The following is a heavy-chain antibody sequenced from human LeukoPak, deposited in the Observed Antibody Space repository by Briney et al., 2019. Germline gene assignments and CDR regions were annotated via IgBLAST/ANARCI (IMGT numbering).Heavy chain of an antibody. Sequence: ASVKVSCKASGYTFTGYDINWVRQATGQGLEWMGWMNPNSGNTGYAQKFQGRVTITRNTSISTAYMELSGLRSEDTAMYYCARTKVGALTSWGQGTLVTVSS. CDR3: ARTKVGALTS. CDR2: MNPNSGNT. V-gene: IGHV1-8*03. J-gene: IGHJ5*02. CDR1: GYTFTGYD. D-gene: IGHD1-26*01.